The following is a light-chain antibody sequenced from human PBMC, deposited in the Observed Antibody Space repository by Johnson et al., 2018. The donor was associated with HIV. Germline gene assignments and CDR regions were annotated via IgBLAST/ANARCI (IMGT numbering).Light chain of an antibody. J-gene: IGLJ1*01. V-gene: IGLV1-51*01. CDR2: DNN. Sequence: QSVLTQPPSVSAAPGQKVDISCSGGSSNIEDNYVSWYQQLPGTAPKLLIYDNNKRPSGIPDRFSGSKSGTSATLGITGIQTGDEADYYCGTWDSSLSAYVFGTGTKVTVL. CDR1: SSNIEDNY. CDR3: GTWDSSLSAYV.